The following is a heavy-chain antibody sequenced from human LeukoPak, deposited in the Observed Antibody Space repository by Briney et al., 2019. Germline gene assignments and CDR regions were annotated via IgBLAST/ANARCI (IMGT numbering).Heavy chain of an antibody. CDR1: EYTSTSYY. J-gene: IGHJ3*02. D-gene: IGHD3-3*02. Sequence: ASVEVSCKASEYTSTSYYMHWVRQAPGQGLEWMGIINPSGGSTSYAQKFQGRVTMTRDTSTSTVYMELSSLRSEDTAVYYCARSHFWSAYAFDIWGQGTMVTVSS. V-gene: IGHV1-46*01. CDR3: ARSHFWSAYAFDI. CDR2: INPSGGST.